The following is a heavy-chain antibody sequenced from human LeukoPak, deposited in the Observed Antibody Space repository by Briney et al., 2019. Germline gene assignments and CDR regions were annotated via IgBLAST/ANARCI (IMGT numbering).Heavy chain of an antibody. D-gene: IGHD3-22*01. CDR1: GGSISSYY. J-gene: IGHJ3*02. V-gene: IGHV4-4*07. CDR2: IYTSGST. Sequence: PSETLSLTCTVSGGSISSYYWSWIRQPAGKGLEGIGRIYTSGSTNYNPSLKSRVTMSVDTSKNQFSLKLSSVTAADTAVYYCARNYDSSSYYYGRAFDIWGQGTMVTVSS. CDR3: ARNYDSSSYYYGRAFDI.